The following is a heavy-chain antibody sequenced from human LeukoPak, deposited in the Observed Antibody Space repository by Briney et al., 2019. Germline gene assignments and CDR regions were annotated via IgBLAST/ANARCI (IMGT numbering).Heavy chain of an antibody. CDR1: GFTFSSYE. CDR3: ARGGNYYGSGSYYNDPRAFDY. Sequence: GGSLRLSCAASGFTFSSYEMNWVRPAPGKGLEWVSYISSSGSTIYYADSVKGPFTISRDNAKNSLYLQMNSLRAEDTAVYYCARGGNYYGSGSYYNDPRAFDYWGQGTLVTVSS. D-gene: IGHD3-10*01. V-gene: IGHV3-48*03. J-gene: IGHJ4*02. CDR2: ISSSGSTI.